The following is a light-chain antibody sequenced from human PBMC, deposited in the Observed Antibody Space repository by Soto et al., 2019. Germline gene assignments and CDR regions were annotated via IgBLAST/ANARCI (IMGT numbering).Light chain of an antibody. CDR2: LAS. J-gene: IGKJ2*01. Sequence: DLVMTQSPLSLPVTPGEPASISCRSSQSLLHSNGYNYLDWYLQKPGQSPQLLISLASSRASGVPDRFSGSGSGTDFTLKISRVEAEDVGVYYCMQALQTPRTFGQGTKLEIK. CDR3: MQALQTPRT. V-gene: IGKV2-28*01. CDR1: QSLLHSNGYNY.